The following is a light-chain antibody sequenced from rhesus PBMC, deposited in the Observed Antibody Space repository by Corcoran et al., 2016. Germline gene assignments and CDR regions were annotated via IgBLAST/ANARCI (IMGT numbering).Light chain of an antibody. Sequence: DIQMTQSPSSLSASVGDTVTITCRASQGISSYLSWFHQKTGKAPKLLIYAASTLESGVPSRFSGSGSGTEFTLTISSLQPEDFAAYYCLQHNSYPPTFDGGTKVEVK. CDR1: QGISSY. CDR2: AAS. V-gene: IGKV1-28*01. CDR3: LQHNSYPPT. J-gene: IGKJ4*01.